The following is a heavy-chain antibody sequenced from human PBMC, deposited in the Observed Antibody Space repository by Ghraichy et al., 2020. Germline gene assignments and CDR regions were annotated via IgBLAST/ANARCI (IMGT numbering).Heavy chain of an antibody. V-gene: IGHV3-23*01. Sequence: GESLNISCAASGFTFSSYAMSWVRQAPGKGLEWVSAISGSGGSTYYADSVKGRFTISRDNSKNTLYLQMNSLRAEDTAVYYCAKDRVVVVTAGSYYGMDVWGQGTTVTVSS. J-gene: IGHJ6*02. CDR2: ISGSGGST. CDR1: GFTFSSYA. D-gene: IGHD2-21*02. CDR3: AKDRVVVVTAGSYYGMDV.